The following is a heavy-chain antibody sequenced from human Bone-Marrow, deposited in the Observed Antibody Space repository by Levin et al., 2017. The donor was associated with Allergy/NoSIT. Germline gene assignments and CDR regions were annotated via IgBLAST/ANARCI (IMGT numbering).Heavy chain of an antibody. D-gene: IGHD2-2*02. CDR2: IPYEGQSR. J-gene: IGHJ5*01. CDR1: GFTFRNYG. CDR3: VRGAGYCISPNCYRWVDS. Sequence: QPGGSLRLSCAASGFTFRNYGLHWVRQTPGKGLEWVAFIPYEGQSRYYADSVKGRFTISRDNSVNTLYLQMKSLSAEDTAVYYCVRGAGYCISPNCYRWVDSWGQGTLVTVSS. V-gene: IGHV3-30*03.